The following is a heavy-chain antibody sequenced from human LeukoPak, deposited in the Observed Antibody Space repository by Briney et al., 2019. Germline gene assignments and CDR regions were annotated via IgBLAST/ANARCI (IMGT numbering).Heavy chain of an antibody. D-gene: IGHD3-10*01. V-gene: IGHV3-9*01. J-gene: IGHJ6*03. CDR1: GFTFDDYA. Sequence: GRSLRLSCAASGFTFDDYAMHWVRQAPGKGLEWVSGICWNSGSIGYADSVKGRFTISRDNDKHSLYLQMNSLRAEDTALYYCARGKYYYYMDVWGKGTTVTVSS. CDR3: ARGKYYYYMDV. CDR2: ICWNSGSI.